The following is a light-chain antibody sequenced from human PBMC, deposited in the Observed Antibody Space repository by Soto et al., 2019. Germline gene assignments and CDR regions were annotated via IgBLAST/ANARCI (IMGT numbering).Light chain of an antibody. Sequence: DIPMTQSPSTLSASVGDRVTITCRASQTINTGLAWYQQRPGKAPKLLIYKASNLESGVPSRFSGSGAGTEFTLTISSLQPDDFATYYCQHYNTYSRTFGQGTKLEIK. CDR3: QHYNTYSRT. CDR2: KAS. CDR1: QTINTG. J-gene: IGKJ2*01. V-gene: IGKV1-5*03.